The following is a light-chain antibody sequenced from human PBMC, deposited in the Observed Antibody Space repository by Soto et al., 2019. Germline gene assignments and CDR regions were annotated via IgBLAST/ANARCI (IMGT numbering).Light chain of an antibody. V-gene: IGKV3-11*01. Sequence: EIVLTQSPATLSLSPGERATLSCRASQSVSSYLAWYQQKPGQAPRLLIYDASSRATGIPARFSGSGSGTDFTLSICSLAPEDFAVYYCQQRSIWLTFGGGTNVEIK. CDR3: QQRSIWLT. J-gene: IGKJ4*01. CDR2: DAS. CDR1: QSVSSY.